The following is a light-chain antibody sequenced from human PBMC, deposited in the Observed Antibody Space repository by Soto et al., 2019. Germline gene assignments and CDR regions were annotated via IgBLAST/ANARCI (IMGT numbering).Light chain of an antibody. J-gene: IGLJ2*01. CDR1: SSDVGGYNY. V-gene: IGLV2-11*01. CDR3: CSYAGSYVV. CDR2: DVS. Sequence: QPVLTQPRSVSGSPGQSVTISCTGTSSDVGGYNYVSWYQQHPGKAPKLMIYDVSKGPSGVPDRFSGSKSGNTASLTISGLQAEDEADYYCCSYAGSYVVFGGGTKLTVL.